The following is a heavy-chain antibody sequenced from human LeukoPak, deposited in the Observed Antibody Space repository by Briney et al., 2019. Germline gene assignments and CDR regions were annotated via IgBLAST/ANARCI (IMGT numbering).Heavy chain of an antibody. Sequence: SVKVSCKASGGTFSSYAISWVRQAPRQGLEWMGNFDPKDGDTIYAQRFQGRVTMTEDTSTHTAYMELSSLRSEDTAVYYCARDKTSAAGLYYFDYWGQGTLVTVSS. CDR1: GGTFSSYA. D-gene: IGHD6-13*01. J-gene: IGHJ4*02. V-gene: IGHV1-69*04. CDR3: ARDKTSAAGLYYFDY. CDR2: FDPKDGDT.